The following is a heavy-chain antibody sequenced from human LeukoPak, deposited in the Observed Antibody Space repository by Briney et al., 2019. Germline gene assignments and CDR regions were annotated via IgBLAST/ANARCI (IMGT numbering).Heavy chain of an antibody. CDR2: IFHTGHT. Sequence: PSETLSLTCAVYGGSFSSGDYPWSWLRQPPGKGLEWIGYIFHTGHTSYNPSLKSRVTISVDMSKNQLSLKLSSVTAADTAVYYCARGFYGSGSQFDYWGQGTLVTVSS. CDR1: GGSFSSGDYP. V-gene: IGHV4-30-2*01. D-gene: IGHD3-10*01. CDR3: ARGFYGSGSQFDY. J-gene: IGHJ4*02.